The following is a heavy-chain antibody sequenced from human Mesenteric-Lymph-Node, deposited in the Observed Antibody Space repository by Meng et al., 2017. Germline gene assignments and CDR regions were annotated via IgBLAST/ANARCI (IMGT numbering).Heavy chain of an antibody. CDR2: VHHSGSA. Sequence: GSLKLSCTVSGYSISIGFYWGWIRQPPGKGLECIGSVHHSGSAYYNPSLKSRVTMSIDTSKNHFSLELTSMTAADTAVYYCASSGVGATRGFDYWGQGALVTVSS. D-gene: IGHD1-26*01. CDR1: GYSISIGFY. CDR3: ASSGVGATRGFDY. V-gene: IGHV4-38-2*02. J-gene: IGHJ4*02.